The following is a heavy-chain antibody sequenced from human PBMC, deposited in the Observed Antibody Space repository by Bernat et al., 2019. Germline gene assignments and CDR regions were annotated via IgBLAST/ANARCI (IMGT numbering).Heavy chain of an antibody. V-gene: IGHV3-23*04. CDR1: GFTFSSYA. CDR3: AKAPYDFWTGRYYFDY. CDR2: ISGSGGST. D-gene: IGHD3-3*01. Sequence: EVQLVESGGGLVQPGGSLRLSCAASGFTFSSYAMSWVRQAPGKGLEWVSGISGSGGSTFYADSVRGRFTFSRDNSKNTLYLQMNSLRAEDTAVYHCAKAPYDFWTGRYYFDYWGQGTLVTVSS. J-gene: IGHJ4*02.